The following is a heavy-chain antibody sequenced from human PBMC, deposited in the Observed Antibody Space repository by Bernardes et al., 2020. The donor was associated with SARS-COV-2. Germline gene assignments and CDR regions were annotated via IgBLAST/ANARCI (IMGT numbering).Heavy chain of an antibody. D-gene: IGHD3-22*01. V-gene: IGHV3-23*01. J-gene: IGHJ6*04. CDR3: AKDYYDSSGYYFYGMDV. Sequence: GGPLRLSRAASGFTFSSYAMSWVRQAPGKGLEWVSAISGSGGSTYYADSVKGRFTISRDNSKNTLYLQMNSLRAEDTAVYYCAKDYYDSSGYYFYGMDVWGEGNTETVSS. CDR2: ISGSGGST. CDR1: GFTFSSYA.